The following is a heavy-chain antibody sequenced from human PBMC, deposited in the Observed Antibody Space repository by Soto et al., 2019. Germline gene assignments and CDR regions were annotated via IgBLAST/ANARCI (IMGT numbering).Heavy chain of an antibody. Sequence: PGGSLRLSCAASGFTFDDYGMSWVRQAPGKGLEWVSGINWNGGSTGYADSVKGRFTISRDNAKNSLYLQMNSLRAEDTALYHCARGSGSYHPSYYYYMDVSGKGTTVTVS. J-gene: IGHJ6*03. D-gene: IGHD3-10*01. CDR3: ARGSGSYHPSYYYYMDV. CDR1: GFTFDDYG. V-gene: IGHV3-20*01. CDR2: INWNGGST.